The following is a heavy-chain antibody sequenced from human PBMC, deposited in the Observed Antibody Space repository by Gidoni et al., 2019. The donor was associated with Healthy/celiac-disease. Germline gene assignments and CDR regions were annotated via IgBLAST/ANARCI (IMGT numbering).Heavy chain of an antibody. CDR2: IWYDGSNK. Sequence: QVQLVESGGGVVQPGRSLRLSCAASGFTFSSYGMHWVRQAPGKGLEWVAVIWYDGSNKYYADSVKGRFTISRDNSKNTLYLQMNSLRAEDTAVYYCARAGVGSPYYFDYWGQGSLVTVSS. D-gene: IGHD2-15*01. CDR1: GFTFSSYG. CDR3: ARAGVGSPYYFDY. V-gene: IGHV3-33*01. J-gene: IGHJ4*02.